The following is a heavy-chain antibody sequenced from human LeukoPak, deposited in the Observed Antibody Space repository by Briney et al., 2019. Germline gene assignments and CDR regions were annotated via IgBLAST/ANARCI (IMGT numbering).Heavy chain of an antibody. V-gene: IGHV4-39*07. Sequence: KPSETLSLTCTVSGGSISSDTYYWGWIRQPPGKGLEWIGEINHSGSTNYNPSLKSRVTISVDTSKNHFSLKLSSVTAADTAVYYCARPKEYGFFDYWGQGTLVTVSS. CDR1: GGSISSDTYY. J-gene: IGHJ4*02. D-gene: IGHD2/OR15-2a*01. CDR2: INHSGST. CDR3: ARPKEYGFFDY.